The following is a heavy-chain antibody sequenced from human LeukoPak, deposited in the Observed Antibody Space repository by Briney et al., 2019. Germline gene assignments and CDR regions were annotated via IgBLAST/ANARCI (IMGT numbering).Heavy chain of an antibody. V-gene: IGHV4-39*01. CDR3: ARHYYYYYMDV. CDR1: GGSISSSSYY. J-gene: IGHJ6*03. CDR2: IYYSGST. Sequence: SETLSVTCTVSGGSISSSSYYWGWIRQPPGKGLEWIGYIYYSGSTYYNPSLKSRVTISVDTSKNQFSLKLSSVTAADTAVYYCARHYYYYYMDVWGKGTTVTVSS.